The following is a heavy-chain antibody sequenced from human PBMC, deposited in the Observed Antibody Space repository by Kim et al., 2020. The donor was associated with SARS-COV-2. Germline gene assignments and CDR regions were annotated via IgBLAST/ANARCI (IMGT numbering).Heavy chain of an antibody. Sequence: SETLSLTCTVSGGSISSYYWSWIRQPPGKGLEWIGYIYYSGSTNYNPSLKSRVTISVDTSKNQFSLKLSSVTAADTAVYYCARGVVIKYLGYYFDYWGQG. CDR2: IYYSGST. D-gene: IGHD3-3*01. J-gene: IGHJ4*02. CDR1: GGSISSYY. CDR3: ARGVVIKYLGYYFDY. V-gene: IGHV4-59*01.